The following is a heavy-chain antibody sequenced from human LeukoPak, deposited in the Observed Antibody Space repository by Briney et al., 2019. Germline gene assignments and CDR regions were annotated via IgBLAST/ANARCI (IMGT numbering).Heavy chain of an antibody. CDR2: ISWNSGSI. J-gene: IGHJ1*01. V-gene: IGHV3-9*02. D-gene: IGHD1-1*01. CDR1: GFTSDDYA. CDR3: AKDMDRTGWYFQH. Sequence: GGSLRLSCAASGFTSDDYAMHWVRQAPGKGLEWVSGISWNSGSIGYADSVKGRFTISRDNAKNSLYLQMNSLRAEDTALYYCAKDMDRTGWYFQHWGQGTLVTVSS.